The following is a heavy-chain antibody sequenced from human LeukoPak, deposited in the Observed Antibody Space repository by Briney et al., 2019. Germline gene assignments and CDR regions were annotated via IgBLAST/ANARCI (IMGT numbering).Heavy chain of an antibody. J-gene: IGHJ6*02. Sequence: PGRSLRLSCAASGFTFRSYAMHWVRQAPGKGLEWVAVISYDGNNKYYAASVKGRFTISRDNSINMLYLQMNSLRAEDTAVYYCANSQRDSYYHYGMDVWGQGTTVTVSS. CDR1: GFTFRSYA. D-gene: IGHD3-10*01. CDR3: ANSQRDSYYHYGMDV. CDR2: ISYDGNNK. V-gene: IGHV3-30-3*01.